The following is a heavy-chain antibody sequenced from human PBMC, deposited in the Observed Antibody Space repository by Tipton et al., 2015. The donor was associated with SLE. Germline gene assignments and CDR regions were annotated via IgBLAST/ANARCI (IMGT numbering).Heavy chain of an antibody. Sequence: SLRLSCAAPGINFRNSIMHWVRQAPGKGLEWVAGMSFDGSTYYVGSVQGRLTISRDDSRNTLYLQMDSLKTEDTAVYYCARDQLYNCPDYWGQGILVTVSP. CDR3: ARDQLYNCPDY. CDR2: MSFDGST. J-gene: IGHJ4*02. CDR1: GINFRNSI. D-gene: IGHD3-10*01. V-gene: IGHV3-30*03.